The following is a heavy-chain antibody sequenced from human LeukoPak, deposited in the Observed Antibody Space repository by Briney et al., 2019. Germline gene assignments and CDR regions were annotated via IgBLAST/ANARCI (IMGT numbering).Heavy chain of an antibody. Sequence: RSSETLSLTCAVCGGSFSGYYWSWIRQPPGKGLEWIGEINHSGSTNYNPSLKSRVTISVDTSKNQFSLKLSSVTAADTAVYYCARRYFDYWGQGTLVTVSS. J-gene: IGHJ4*02. CDR2: INHSGST. CDR1: GGSFSGYY. V-gene: IGHV4-34*01. CDR3: ARRYFDY.